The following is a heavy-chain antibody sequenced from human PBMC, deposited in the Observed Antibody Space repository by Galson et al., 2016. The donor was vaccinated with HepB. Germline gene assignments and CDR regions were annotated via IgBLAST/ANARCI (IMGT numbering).Heavy chain of an antibody. V-gene: IGHV7-4-1*02. D-gene: IGHD6-13*01. J-gene: IGHJ6*02. Sequence: SVKVSCKASGFTFTNYAINWVRQAPGQGLEWMGWINTNTGNPTYAQGFTGRFVFSLDTSVSTAYLQISSLKAEDTAVYYCAASKGSYSSSEGYYYYYGMDVWGQGTTVTVSS. CDR2: INTNTGNP. CDR3: AASKGSYSSSEGYYYYYGMDV. CDR1: GFTFTNYA.